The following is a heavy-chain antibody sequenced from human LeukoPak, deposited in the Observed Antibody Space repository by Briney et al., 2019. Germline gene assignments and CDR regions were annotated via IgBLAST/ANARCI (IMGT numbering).Heavy chain of an antibody. D-gene: IGHD4-17*01. V-gene: IGHV3-74*01. CDR3: VRQAVSGDSGIAY. J-gene: IGHJ4*02. Sequence: PGGSLRLSCAASGFTFSNYWMHWVRQAPGKGLEWVSRINPDGSSSNYADSVKGRFTMSRDNAKSMVYLQMDDLRAEDTAVFSCVRQAVSGDSGIAYWGRGVLVTVSS. CDR1: GFTFSNYW. CDR2: INPDGSSS.